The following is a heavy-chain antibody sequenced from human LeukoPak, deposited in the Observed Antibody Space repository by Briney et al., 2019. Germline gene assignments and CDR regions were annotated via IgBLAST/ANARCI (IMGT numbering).Heavy chain of an antibody. Sequence: GGSLRLSCAASGFTFSSYWMNWARQAPGKGLEWVASINHNGNVNYYVDSVKGRFTISRDNAKNSLYLQMSNLRAEDTAVYFCARGGSLDVWGQGATVTVSS. V-gene: IGHV3-7*03. J-gene: IGHJ6*02. CDR2: INHNGNVN. CDR3: ARGGSLDV. CDR1: GFTFSSYW. D-gene: IGHD2-15*01.